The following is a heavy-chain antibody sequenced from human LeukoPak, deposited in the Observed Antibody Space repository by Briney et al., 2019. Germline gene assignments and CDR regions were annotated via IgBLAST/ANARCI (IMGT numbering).Heavy chain of an antibody. CDR1: GFTFSSYG. V-gene: IGHV3-33*01. Sequence: PGRSLRLSCAASGFTFSSYGMHWVRQAPGKGLEWVAVIWYDGSNKYYADSVKGRFTISRDNSKNTLYLQMNSLRAEDTAVYYCARDPPFVLYYYYGMDVGGKGTTVTVSS. CDR3: ARDPPFVLYYYYGMDV. J-gene: IGHJ6*04. CDR2: IWYDGSNK.